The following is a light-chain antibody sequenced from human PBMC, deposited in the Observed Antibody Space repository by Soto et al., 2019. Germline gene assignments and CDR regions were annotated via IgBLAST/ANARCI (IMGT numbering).Light chain of an antibody. CDR1: QSVSNNF. CDR3: QQFGDSPMYT. CDR2: DAS. J-gene: IGKJ2*01. Sequence: EVVLTQSPVTLSLSPGERATLSCRASQSVSNNFLAWYQQRPGQAPRLLISDASTRAPGTPDRFVGSGSGTDFTLNISSLEPEDSAVYFCQQFGDSPMYTFGQGTKLEIK. V-gene: IGKV3-20*01.